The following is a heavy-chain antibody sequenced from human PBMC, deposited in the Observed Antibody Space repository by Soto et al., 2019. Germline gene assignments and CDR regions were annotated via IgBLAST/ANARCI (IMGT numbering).Heavy chain of an antibody. CDR3: ARGFYYDSSAPNGVDV. D-gene: IGHD3-22*01. CDR2: INSDGSST. V-gene: IGHV3-74*01. CDR1: GFTFSSYW. Sequence: GGSLRLSCAASGFTFSSYWMHWVRQAPGKGLVWVSRINSDGSSTSYADSVKGRFTISRDNAKNTLYLQMNSLRAEDTAVYYCARGFYYDSSAPNGVDVWGQGTTVTVSS. J-gene: IGHJ6*02.